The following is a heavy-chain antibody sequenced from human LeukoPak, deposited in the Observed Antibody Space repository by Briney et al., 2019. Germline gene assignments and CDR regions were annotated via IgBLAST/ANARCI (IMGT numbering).Heavy chain of an antibody. CDR1: GGSISSYY. V-gene: IGHV4-59*01. D-gene: IGHD3-3*01. CDR3: ASLRFLKWFFDY. J-gene: IGHJ4*02. CDR2: IYYSGST. Sequence: PSETLSLTCTVSGGSISSYYWSWIRQPPGKGLEWIGYIYYSGSTNYNPSLKSRVTISVDTSKNQFSLKLSSVTAADTAVYYCASLRFLKWFFDYWGQGTLVTVSS.